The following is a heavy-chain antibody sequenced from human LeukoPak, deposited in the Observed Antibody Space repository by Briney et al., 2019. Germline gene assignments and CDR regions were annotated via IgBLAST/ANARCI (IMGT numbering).Heavy chain of an antibody. CDR2: ISSSSSYI. CDR3: ARDGGYCSSTSCYILFDY. J-gene: IGHJ4*02. V-gene: IGHV3-21*01. D-gene: IGHD2-2*02. Sequence: PGGSLRLSCAGSGFTFSDFWMTWVRQTPGKGLEWVSSISSSSSYIYYTDSVKGRFTISRDNAKNSLYLQMNSLRAEDTAVYYCARDGGYCSSTSCYILFDYWGQGTLVTVSS. CDR1: GFTFSDFW.